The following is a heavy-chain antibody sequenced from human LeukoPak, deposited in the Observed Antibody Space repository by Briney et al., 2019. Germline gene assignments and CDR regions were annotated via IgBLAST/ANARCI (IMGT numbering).Heavy chain of an antibody. CDR1: VFTFSSYA. CDR3: AKELSSRFEYDRSGYYSFDY. V-gene: IGHV3-23*01. CDR2: ISGSGGGT. J-gene: IGHJ4*02. D-gene: IGHD3-22*01. Sequence: PGGSLRLSSAASVFTFSSYAMTCVRQAPGKGLEWVSGISGSGGGTYYADSVKGRFTISRDNSKNTLYLQMNSLRAEDTAVYYCAKELSSRFEYDRSGYYSFDYWGQGTLVTVSS.